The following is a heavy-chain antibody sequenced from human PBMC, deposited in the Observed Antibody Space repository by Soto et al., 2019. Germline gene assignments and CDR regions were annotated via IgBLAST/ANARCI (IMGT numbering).Heavy chain of an antibody. D-gene: IGHD3-3*01. CDR1: GFTFSSYA. CDR2: ISGSGGST. CDR3: AKPSSVLRFLGWLFFFNY. V-gene: IGHV3-23*01. J-gene: IGHJ4*02. Sequence: PGGSLRLSCAASGFTFSSYAMSWVRQAPGKGLEWVSAISGSGGSTYYADSVKGRFTISRDNSKNTLYLQMNSLRAEDTAVYYCAKPSSVLRFLGWLFFFNYWGQGTLVTVSS.